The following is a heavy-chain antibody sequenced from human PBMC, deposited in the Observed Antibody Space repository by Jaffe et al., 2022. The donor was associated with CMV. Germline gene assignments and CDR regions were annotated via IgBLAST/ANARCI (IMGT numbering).Heavy chain of an antibody. CDR2: INPNSGGT. CDR3: ARDSSRVLRFLEWLFPLEY. D-gene: IGHD3-3*01. CDR1: GYTFTGYY. J-gene: IGHJ4*02. Sequence: QVQLVQSGAEVKKPGASVKVSCKASGYTFTGYYMHWVRQAPGQGLEWMGWINPNSGGTNYAQKFQGRVTMTRDTSISTAYMELSRLRSDDTAVYYCARDSSRVLRFLEWLFPLEYWGQGTLVTVSS. V-gene: IGHV1-2*02.